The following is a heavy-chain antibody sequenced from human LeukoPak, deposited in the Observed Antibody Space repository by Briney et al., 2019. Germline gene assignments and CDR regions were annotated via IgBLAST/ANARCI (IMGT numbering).Heavy chain of an antibody. CDR3: ARGLGTSLGGSFDY. CDR1: GFTVSSNY. CDR2: IYSGGST. J-gene: IGHJ4*02. V-gene: IGHV3-53*05. Sequence: GGSLRLSCAASGFTVSSNYMSWVRQAPGKGLEWVSVIYSGGSTYYADSVKGRFTISRDNSKNTLYLQLNSLRVEDTAVYYCARGLGTSLGGSFDYWGQGTLVTVSS. D-gene: IGHD3-16*01.